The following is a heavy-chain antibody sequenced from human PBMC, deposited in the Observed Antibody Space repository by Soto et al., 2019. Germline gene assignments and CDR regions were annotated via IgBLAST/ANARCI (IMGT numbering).Heavy chain of an antibody. V-gene: IGHV3-23*01. CDR1: GFTFSNYA. D-gene: IGHD1-26*01. CDR2: ISGSGAST. J-gene: IGHJ4*02. Sequence: PGGSLRLSCAASGFTFSNYAMNWVRQAPGKGLEWVSAISGSGASTYYADSVKGRFTISRDNSKNTLYLHLNSLRAEDTAVYYCAKAPAVGSYYYIDFWGQGTLVTGLL. CDR3: AKAPAVGSYYYIDF.